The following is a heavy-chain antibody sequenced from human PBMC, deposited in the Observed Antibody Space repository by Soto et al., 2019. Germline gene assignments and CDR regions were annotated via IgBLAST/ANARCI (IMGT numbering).Heavy chain of an antibody. CDR1: GFTFSDYG. D-gene: IGHD6-25*01. CDR2: IWYDGHNQ. V-gene: IGHV3-33*01. CDR3: ARDKGGSFDY. Sequence: QVQLVESGGGVVQPGRSLRLSCEASGFTFSDYGMHWVRQAPGKGLEWVAVIWYDGHNQDYVDSVKGRFTISRDNSQNTLSLQMSSLRAEDTAVYYCARDKGGSFDYWGQGTLVTVSS. J-gene: IGHJ4*02.